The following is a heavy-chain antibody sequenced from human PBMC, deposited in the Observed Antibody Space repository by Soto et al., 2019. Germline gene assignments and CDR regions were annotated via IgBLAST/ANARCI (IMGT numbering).Heavy chain of an antibody. J-gene: IGHJ4*02. CDR3: ARGTSIAARPRDY. Sequence: SETLSLTCTVSGGSISSYYWSWIRQPPGKGLEWIGYIYYSGSTNYNPSLKSRVTISVDTSKNQFSLKLSSVTAADTAVYYCARGTSIAARPRDYWGQGNLVTVSS. CDR2: IYYSGST. CDR1: GGSISSYY. V-gene: IGHV4-59*08. D-gene: IGHD6-6*01.